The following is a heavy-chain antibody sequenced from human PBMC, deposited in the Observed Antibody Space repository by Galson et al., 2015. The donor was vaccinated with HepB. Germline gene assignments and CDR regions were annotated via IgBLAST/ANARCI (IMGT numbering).Heavy chain of an antibody. CDR1: GGSISSSSYY. J-gene: IGHJ4*02. Sequence: ETLSLTCTVSGGSISSSSYYWGWIRQPPGKGLEWIGSIYYSGSTYYNPSLKSRVTISVDTSKNQFSLKLSSVTAADTAVYYCARHAGQHRWELFDYWGQGTLVTVSS. CDR3: ARHAGQHRWELFDY. CDR2: IYYSGST. V-gene: IGHV4-39*01. D-gene: IGHD1-26*01.